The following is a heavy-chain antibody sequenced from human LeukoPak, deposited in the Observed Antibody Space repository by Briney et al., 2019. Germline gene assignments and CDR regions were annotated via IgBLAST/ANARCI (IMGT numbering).Heavy chain of an antibody. V-gene: IGHV4-30-4*01. CDR3: ARSIYYGSMHYGMDV. Sequence: SQTLSLTCTVSGGSISSGDYYWSWIRQPPGKGLEWIGYTYYSGSTYYNPSLKSRVTISVDKSKNQFSLKLSSVTAADTAVYYCARSIYYGSMHYGMDVWGQGTTVTVSS. CDR1: GGSISSGDYY. CDR2: TYYSGST. J-gene: IGHJ6*02. D-gene: IGHD3-10*01.